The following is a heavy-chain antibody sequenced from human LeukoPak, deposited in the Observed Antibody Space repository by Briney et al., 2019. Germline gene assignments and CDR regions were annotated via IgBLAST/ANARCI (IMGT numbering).Heavy chain of an antibody. D-gene: IGHD4/OR15-4a*01. J-gene: IGHJ4*02. CDR3: ARRAGAYSHPYDY. V-gene: IGHV3-23*01. Sequence: GGSLRLSCAASGFTFSSYAMSWVRQAPGKGLEWVSTISGSGGSTYYADSVKGRFTISRDNSKNTLYLQMNSLRAEDTAVYYCARRAGAYSHPYDYWGQGTLVTVSS. CDR1: GFTFSSYA. CDR2: ISGSGGST.